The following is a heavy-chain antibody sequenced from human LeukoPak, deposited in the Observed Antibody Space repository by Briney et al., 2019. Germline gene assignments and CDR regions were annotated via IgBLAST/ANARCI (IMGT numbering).Heavy chain of an antibody. V-gene: IGHV3-33*01. J-gene: IGHJ6*02. CDR2: IWYDGSNK. Sequence: GGSLRLSCAASGFTFSNFGMHWVRQAPGKGLECVAVIWYDGSNKYYADSVKGRFTISRDNSKNTLYLQMNSLRAGDTAVYYCARGEQWLVIYYYYYGMDVWGQGTTVTVSS. CDR3: ARGEQWLVIYYYYYGMDV. CDR1: GFTFSNFG. D-gene: IGHD6-19*01.